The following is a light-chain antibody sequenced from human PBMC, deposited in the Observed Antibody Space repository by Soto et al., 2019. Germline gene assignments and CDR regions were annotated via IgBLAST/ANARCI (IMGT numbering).Light chain of an antibody. J-gene: IGKJ1*01. CDR3: QKYDSAPWT. CDR2: AAS. Sequence: DIEMTQSPSSLSASVGDRVTITFRASQGISNYLAWYQQRPGQVPKLLIYAASTLQAGVPSRFSVSGSGTDFTLTISSLQPEDVATYYCQKYDSAPWTFGQGTEVEIK. V-gene: IGKV1-27*01. CDR1: QGISNY.